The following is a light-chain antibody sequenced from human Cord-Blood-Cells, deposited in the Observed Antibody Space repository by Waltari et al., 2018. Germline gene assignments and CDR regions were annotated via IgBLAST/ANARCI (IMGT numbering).Light chain of an antibody. V-gene: IGKV3-20*01. CDR3: QQYGSSPYT. CDR1: QSVSSSY. Sequence: EIVLTQSPGTLSLSPGERATLSCRASQSVSSSYLAWYQQKPGQAPRLLIYGASSRATGIPDRFSGSGSGTDFPLTISRLEPEEFAVYYCQQYGSSPYTCGQGTKLEIK. J-gene: IGKJ2*01. CDR2: GAS.